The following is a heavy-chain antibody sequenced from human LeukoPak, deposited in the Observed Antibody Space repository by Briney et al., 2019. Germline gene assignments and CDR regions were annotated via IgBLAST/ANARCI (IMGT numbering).Heavy chain of an antibody. CDR3: ASQIAVAGTLGH. V-gene: IGHV4-59*01. CDR2: IYYSGST. D-gene: IGHD6-19*01. Sequence: PSETLSLTCTVSGGSISSYYWSWIRQPPGKGLEWIGYIYYSGSTNYNPSLKSRVTISVDTSKNQFSLKLSSVTAADTAVYYCASQIAVAGTLGHWGQGTLVTVFS. CDR1: GGSISSYY. J-gene: IGHJ4*02.